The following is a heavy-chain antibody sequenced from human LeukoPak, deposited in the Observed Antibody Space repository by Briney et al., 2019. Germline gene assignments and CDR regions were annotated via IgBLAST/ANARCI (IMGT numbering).Heavy chain of an antibody. D-gene: IGHD7-27*01. CDR3: VRTPPNWGFDY. Sequence: ASVKVSCKASGYTFTTHDINWVRQATGQGLEWLGWMSPNSGDTGYAQKFQGRVTMTSDSSISTAYMELSSLRSEDTAIYYCVRTPPNWGFDYWGQGALVTVSS. CDR2: MSPNSGDT. V-gene: IGHV1-8*01. CDR1: GYTFTTHD. J-gene: IGHJ4*02.